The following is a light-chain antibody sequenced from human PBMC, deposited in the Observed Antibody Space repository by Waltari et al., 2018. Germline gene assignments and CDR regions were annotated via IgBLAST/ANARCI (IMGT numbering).Light chain of an antibody. J-gene: IGLJ3*02. Sequence: QSVVTQPPSASGTPGQTVTISCSGSSSNIGHNSVSWYQQLPGTAPKRLIFNNDQRPSGVPDRFSGSKSGTSASLAIRGLQSEDEADYYCASWADSLNGPVFGGGTKLTVL. V-gene: IGLV1-44*01. CDR2: NND. CDR1: SSNIGHNS. CDR3: ASWADSLNGPV.